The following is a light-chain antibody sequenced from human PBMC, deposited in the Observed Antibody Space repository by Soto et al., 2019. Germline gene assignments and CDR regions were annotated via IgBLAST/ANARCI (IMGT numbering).Light chain of an antibody. J-gene: IGKJ1*01. CDR2: GAS. CDR1: QGIKNY. CDR3: QKYNSAPRT. V-gene: IGKV1-27*01. Sequence: DIPMTQSPSSLSASVGDRVTSACRASQGIKNYLAWYQQKPGKVPKLLIYGASTLQSGVPSRFSGSGSGTDFTLTISSLQPEDVATYYCQKYNSAPRTFGQGTKVEIK.